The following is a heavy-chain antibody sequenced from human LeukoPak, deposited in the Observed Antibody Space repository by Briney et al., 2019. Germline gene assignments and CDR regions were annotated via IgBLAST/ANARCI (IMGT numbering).Heavy chain of an antibody. CDR1: GGSISSYY. CDR2: IYYSGST. Sequence: PSETLSLTCTVSGGSISSYYWSWIRQPPGKGLEWIGYIYYSGSTNYNPSLKSRVTISVDTSKNQLSLKLSSVTAADTAVYYCARGDYYDSSGYYYEYWGQGTLVTVSS. V-gene: IGHV4-59*01. CDR3: ARGDYYDSSGYYYEY. D-gene: IGHD3-22*01. J-gene: IGHJ4*02.